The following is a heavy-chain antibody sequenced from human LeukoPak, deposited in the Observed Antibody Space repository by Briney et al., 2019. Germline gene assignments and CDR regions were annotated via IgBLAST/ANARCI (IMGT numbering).Heavy chain of an antibody. D-gene: IGHD1-26*01. CDR3: ARHSSSDTDYYYYYYMDV. J-gene: IGHJ6*03. V-gene: IGHV3-20*01. Sequence: SGGSLRLSCAASGFTFDDYGMSWVRQAPGKGLEWVSGINWNGGSTCYADSVKGRFTISRDNAKNSLYLQMNSLRAEDTALYHCARHSSSDTDYYYYYYMDVWGKGTTVTVSS. CDR1: GFTFDDYG. CDR2: INWNGGST.